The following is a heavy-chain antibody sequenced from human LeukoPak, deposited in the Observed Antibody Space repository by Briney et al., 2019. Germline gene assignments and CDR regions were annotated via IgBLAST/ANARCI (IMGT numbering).Heavy chain of an antibody. J-gene: IGHJ4*02. CDR1: GFTFSSYS. Sequence: GGSLRLSCAASGFTFSSYSMNWVRQAPGKGLEWVSYISSSSSTMYYADSVKGRFTISRDNAKNSLYLQMNSLRDEDTAVYYCAREELNIYGAAGDYWGQGTLVTVSS. CDR3: AREELNIYGAAGDY. CDR2: ISSSSSTM. D-gene: IGHD6-13*01. V-gene: IGHV3-48*02.